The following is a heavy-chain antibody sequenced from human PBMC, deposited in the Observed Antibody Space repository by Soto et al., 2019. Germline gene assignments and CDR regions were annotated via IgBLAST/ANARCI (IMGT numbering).Heavy chain of an antibody. CDR1: GYTFTGYY. V-gene: IGHV1-2*04. CDR3: AREALGNVVVVAIPDAFDI. J-gene: IGHJ3*02. D-gene: IGHD2-15*01. Sequence: QVQLVQSGAEVKKPGAAVKVSCKASGYTFTGYYMHWVRQAPGQGLEWMGWINPNSGGTNYAQKFQGWVTMTKDTSIRTAYMELSRLRSDDTAVYYCAREALGNVVVVAIPDAFDIWGQGTMVTVSS. CDR2: INPNSGGT.